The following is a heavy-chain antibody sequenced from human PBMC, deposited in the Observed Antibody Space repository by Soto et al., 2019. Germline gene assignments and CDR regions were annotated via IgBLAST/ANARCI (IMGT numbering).Heavy chain of an antibody. Sequence: TLSLTYTVSGGSLSSGGYYWSWIRQHPGKGLEWIGYIYYSGSTYYNPSLKSRVTISVDTSKNQFSLKLSSVTAADTAVYYSARAAKGYYFDYWGQGTLVTVSS. J-gene: IGHJ4*02. CDR1: GGSLSSGGYY. CDR2: IYYSGST. CDR3: ARAAKGYYFDY. V-gene: IGHV4-31*03.